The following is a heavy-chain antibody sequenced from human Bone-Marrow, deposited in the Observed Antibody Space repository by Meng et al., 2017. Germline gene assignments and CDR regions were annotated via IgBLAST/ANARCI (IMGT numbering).Heavy chain of an antibody. Sequence: QVQLVQSGAEVKKPGSSVKVSCKASGGTFSSYAISWVRQAPGQGLEWMGWMNPNSGNTGYAQKFQGRVTMTRNTSISTAYMELSSLRSEDTAVYYCARDEDISAAGKLFGDYWGQGTLVTVSS. J-gene: IGHJ4*02. CDR3: ARDEDISAAGKLFGDY. CDR2: MNPNSGNT. D-gene: IGHD6-25*01. V-gene: IGHV1-8*02. CDR1: GGTFSSYA.